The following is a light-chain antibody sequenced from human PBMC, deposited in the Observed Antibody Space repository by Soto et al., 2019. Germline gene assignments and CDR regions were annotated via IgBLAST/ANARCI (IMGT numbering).Light chain of an antibody. J-gene: IGLJ1*01. V-gene: IGLV2-14*01. Sequence: QSALTQPASVSGSPGQSITISCTGTSSDVGAYDFVSWYQHSPGKAPKLVIFDVTHRPPRISDRFSGSRSANTASLTISGLQAADEASYYCSSYTTGSTLVFGGGTKVTVL. CDR1: SSDVGAYDF. CDR3: SSYTTGSTLV. CDR2: DVT.